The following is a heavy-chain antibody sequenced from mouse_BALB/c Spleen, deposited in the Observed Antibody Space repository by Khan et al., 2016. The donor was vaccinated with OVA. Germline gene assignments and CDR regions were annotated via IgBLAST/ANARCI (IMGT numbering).Heavy chain of an antibody. CDR2: IDPDNGDT. CDR3: TSGWGYAMDY. V-gene: IGHV14-4*02. CDR1: GFNIRHYY. D-gene: IGHD1-1*02. J-gene: IGHJ4*01. Sequence: EVQLQQSGADLVRSGASVKLSCIASGFNIRHYYLHWVKQRPEQGLEWSGWIDPDNGDTEYDPKFQGEATMNADTSSNTAYLQLSSLTSEDTAVYYCTSGWGYAMDYWGQGTSVTVSS.